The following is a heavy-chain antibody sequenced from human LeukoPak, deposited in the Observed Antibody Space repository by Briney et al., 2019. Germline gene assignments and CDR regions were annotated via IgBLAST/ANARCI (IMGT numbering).Heavy chain of an antibody. CDR2: INPNSGGT. D-gene: IGHD6-19*01. CDR1: GYTFTGYY. V-gene: IGHV1-2*02. Sequence: ASVKVSCKASGYTFTGYYMHWVRQAPGQGLEWMGWINPNSGGTNYARKFQGRVTMTRDTSISTAYMELSRLRSDDTAVYYCARRTVAGTYFDYWGQGTLVTVSS. J-gene: IGHJ4*02. CDR3: ARRTVAGTYFDY.